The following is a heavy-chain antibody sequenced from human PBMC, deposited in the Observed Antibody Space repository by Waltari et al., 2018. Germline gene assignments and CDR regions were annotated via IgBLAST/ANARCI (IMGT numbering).Heavy chain of an antibody. Sequence: QVQLQESGPGLVKPSQTLSLTCTVSGGSISSGSYYWSWTRQPAGKGLEWIGRIYTSGSTNYNPSLKSRVTISVDTSKNQFSLKLSSVTAADTAVYYCARGSWIGWELLAWGQGTLVTVSS. CDR1: GGSISSGSYY. V-gene: IGHV4-61*02. J-gene: IGHJ5*02. CDR3: ARGSWIGWELLA. D-gene: IGHD1-26*01. CDR2: IYTSGST.